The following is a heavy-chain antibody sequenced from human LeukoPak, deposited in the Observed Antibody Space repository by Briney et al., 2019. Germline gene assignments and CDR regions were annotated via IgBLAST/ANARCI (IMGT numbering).Heavy chain of an antibody. CDR3: VIMSHTVVPTARIYYYMDI. D-gene: IGHD1-1*01. Sequence: EASVKVSCKVSGYILTELSIHWVRQAPGKGLEWMGSFDPENAKTMSAQTFQGRVTMNEDTSTDTAYMELRSLRSDDTAIYYCVIMSHTVVPTARIYYYMDIWGTGTTVIVSS. CDR2: FDPENAKT. CDR1: GYILTELS. J-gene: IGHJ6*03. V-gene: IGHV1-24*01.